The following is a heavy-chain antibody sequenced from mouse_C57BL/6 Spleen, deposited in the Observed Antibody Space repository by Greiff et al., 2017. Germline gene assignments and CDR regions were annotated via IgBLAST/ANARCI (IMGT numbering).Heavy chain of an antibody. Sequence: VQLQQSGTVLARPGASVKMSCKTSGYTFTSYWMHWVKQRPGQGLEWIGAIYPGNSDTSYNQKFKGKAKLTAVTSASTAYMELSSLTNEDSAVYYCTRGSSYDWFAYWGQGTLVTVSA. D-gene: IGHD1-1*01. CDR1: GYTFTSYW. V-gene: IGHV1-5*01. CDR2: IYPGNSDT. J-gene: IGHJ3*01. CDR3: TRGSSYDWFAY.